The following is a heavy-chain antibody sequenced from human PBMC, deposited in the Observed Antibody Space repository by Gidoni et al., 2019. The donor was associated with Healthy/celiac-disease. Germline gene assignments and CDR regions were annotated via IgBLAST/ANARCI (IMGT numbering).Heavy chain of an antibody. V-gene: IGHV3-23*01. Sequence: EVQLLESGGGLVQPGGSLRLSCAASGFTFSSYAMSWVRQAPGKVLEWGSAISGSGGSTYYADSLKCRFTISRDNSKNTLYLQMNSLRAEDTAVYYCAKVGGVPPYYFDYWGQGTLVTVSS. CDR1: GFTFSSYA. CDR3: AKVGGVPPYYFDY. D-gene: IGHD3-16*01. J-gene: IGHJ4*02. CDR2: ISGSGGST.